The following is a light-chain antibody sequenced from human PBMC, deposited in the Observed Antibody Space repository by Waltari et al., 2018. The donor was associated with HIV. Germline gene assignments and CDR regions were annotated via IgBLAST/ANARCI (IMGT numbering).Light chain of an antibody. CDR2: SNN. V-gene: IGLV1-44*01. CDR3: AAWDDSLNGPV. CDR1: SSNIGSNS. Sequence: QSVLTQSPSASGTPGQRVIISCSGSSSNIGSNSVNWYQQLPGTAPKLLIYSNNERPSGGPDRFSGSKSGPSASLAISGLQSEGEADYHCAAWDDSLNGPVFGGGTKLTVL. J-gene: IGLJ2*01.